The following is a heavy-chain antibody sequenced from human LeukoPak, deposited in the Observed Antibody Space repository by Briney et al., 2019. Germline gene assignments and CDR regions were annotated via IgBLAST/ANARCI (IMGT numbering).Heavy chain of an antibody. CDR1: GGSFSGFY. CDR3: ARGGLDTKRGGYFDF. Sequence: SETLSLTCAVYGGSFSGFYWSWIRQPPGKGLEWIGEISHSGPTYYNPSLESRVTVSVDTSKSQFSLRLSSVTAADTAVYYCARGGLDTKRGGYFDFWGQGILVTVSS. J-gene: IGHJ4*02. V-gene: IGHV4-34*01. CDR2: ISHSGPT. D-gene: IGHD5-18*01.